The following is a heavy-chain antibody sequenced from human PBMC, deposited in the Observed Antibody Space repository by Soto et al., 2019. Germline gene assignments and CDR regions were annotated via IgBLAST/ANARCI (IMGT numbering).Heavy chain of an antibody. D-gene: IGHD3-16*01. CDR3: AKWNDYVWGSLYYFDY. V-gene: IGHV3-23*01. Sequence: PGGSLRLSCAASGFTFSSYAMSWVRQAPGKGLEWVSAISGSGGSTYYADSVKGRFTISRDNSKNTLYLQMNSLRAEDTAVYYCAKWNDYVWGSLYYFDYWGQGTLVTVSS. J-gene: IGHJ4*02. CDR2: ISGSGGST. CDR1: GFTFSSYA.